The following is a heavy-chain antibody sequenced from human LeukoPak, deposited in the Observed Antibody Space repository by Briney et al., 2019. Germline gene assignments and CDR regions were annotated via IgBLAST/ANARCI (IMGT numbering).Heavy chain of an antibody. CDR1: GFTFSNAW. V-gene: IGHV4-34*01. CDR3: ARSIGYCSSTSCPFDY. J-gene: IGHJ4*02. D-gene: IGHD2-2*03. Sequence: GSLRLSCAASGFTFSNAWMSWIRQPPGKGLEWIGEINHSGSTNYNPSLKSRVTISVDTSKNQFSLKLSSVTAADTAVYYCARSIGYCSSTSCPFDYWGQGTLVTVCS. CDR2: INHSGST.